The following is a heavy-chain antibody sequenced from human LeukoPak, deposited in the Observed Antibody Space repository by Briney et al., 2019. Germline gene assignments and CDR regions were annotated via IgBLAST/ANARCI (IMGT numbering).Heavy chain of an antibody. Sequence: SVKVSCKASRGTFSSYAINWVRPAPGQGLEWMGGIIPIFGTANYAQKFQGRVTITADESTSTAYMELSSLRSEDTAVYYCARGMSVGYCSSTSCRTYYYYYMDVWGKGTTVTVSS. CDR3: ARGMSVGYCSSTSCRTYYYYYMDV. CDR2: IIPIFGTA. V-gene: IGHV1-69*01. CDR1: RGTFSSYA. D-gene: IGHD2-2*01. J-gene: IGHJ6*03.